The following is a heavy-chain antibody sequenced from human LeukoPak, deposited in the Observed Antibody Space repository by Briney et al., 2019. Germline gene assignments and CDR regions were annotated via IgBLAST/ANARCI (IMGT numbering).Heavy chain of an antibody. D-gene: IGHD6-13*01. Sequence: NPSETLSLTCTVSGGSISSYYWSWIRQPPGKGLEWIGYIYYSGSTNYNPSLKSRVTISVDTSKNQFSLKLSSVTAADTAVYYCARGSPIAAVVFDYWGQGTLVTVSS. CDR2: IYYSGST. J-gene: IGHJ4*02. CDR3: ARGSPIAAVVFDY. CDR1: GGSISSYY. V-gene: IGHV4-59*01.